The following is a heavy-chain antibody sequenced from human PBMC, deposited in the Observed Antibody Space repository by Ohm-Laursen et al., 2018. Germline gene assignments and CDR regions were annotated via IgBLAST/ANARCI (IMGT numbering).Heavy chain of an antibody. V-gene: IGHV4-59*08. CDR2: ISNSGNT. CDR3: ARRGSGGRSFDY. J-gene: IGHJ4*02. CDR1: GGSLRNYY. D-gene: IGHD2-15*01. Sequence: TLSLTCTVSGGSLRNYYWSWIRQPPGKGLEWIGFISNSGNTNYNPSLKSRVAISVDTSKNQISLKLGSVTVADTAVFYCARRGSGGRSFDYWGQGSLVTVSS.